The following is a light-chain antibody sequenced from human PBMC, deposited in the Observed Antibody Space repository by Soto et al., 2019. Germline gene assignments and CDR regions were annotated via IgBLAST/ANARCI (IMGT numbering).Light chain of an antibody. J-gene: IGKJ1*01. CDR1: QSISSW. CDR3: QQYNSYSPWT. CDR2: KAS. V-gene: IGKV1-5*03. Sequence: DIQMTQDPSTLSASVGDRVNITCRASQSISSWLAWYQQKPGKAPKLLLYKASSLESRVPTRFSGSGSGTEFILTCSRLQPDNIATYYCQQYNSYSPWTVGQGTKVEIK.